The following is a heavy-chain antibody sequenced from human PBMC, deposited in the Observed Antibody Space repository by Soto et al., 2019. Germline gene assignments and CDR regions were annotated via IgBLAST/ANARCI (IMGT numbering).Heavy chain of an antibody. CDR1: GGSISSYY. CDR3: ARDQSAIAAAQGGYYYYGMDV. V-gene: IGHV4-59*01. CDR2: IYYSGST. Sequence: PSETLSLTCTVSGGSISSYYWSWIRQPPGKGLEWIGYIYYSGSTNYNPSLKSRVTISVDTSKNQFSLKLSSVTAADTAVYYCARDQSAIAAAQGGYYYYGMDVWGQGTTVTVSS. J-gene: IGHJ6*02. D-gene: IGHD6-13*01.